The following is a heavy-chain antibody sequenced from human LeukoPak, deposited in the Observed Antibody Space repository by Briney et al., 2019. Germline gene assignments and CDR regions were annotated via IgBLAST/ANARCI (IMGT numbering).Heavy chain of an antibody. J-gene: IGHJ4*02. Sequence: PSETLSLTCTVSGYSISSGYYWGWIRQPPGKGVEWIGNIYHSGSTYYNPSLKSRVNISVDTSKNQFSLKLSSVTATDTAVYYCARGEGISWSLFDYWGQGTLVTVSS. CDR3: ARGEGISWSLFDY. D-gene: IGHD6-13*01. CDR2: IYHSGST. CDR1: GYSISSGYY. V-gene: IGHV4-38-2*02.